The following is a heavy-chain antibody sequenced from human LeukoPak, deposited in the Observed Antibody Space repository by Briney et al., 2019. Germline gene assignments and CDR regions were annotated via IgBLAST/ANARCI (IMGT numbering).Heavy chain of an antibody. D-gene: IGHD3-10*01. Sequence: SETLSLTCAVSGGSISSSNWWSWVRQPPGKGLEWIGYIYHSGSTYYNPSLKSRVTISVDRSKNQFSLKLSSVTAADTAVYYCARAPSYGSDIDYWGQGTLVTVSS. CDR1: GGSISSSNW. CDR2: IYHSGST. CDR3: ARAPSYGSDIDY. J-gene: IGHJ4*02. V-gene: IGHV4-4*02.